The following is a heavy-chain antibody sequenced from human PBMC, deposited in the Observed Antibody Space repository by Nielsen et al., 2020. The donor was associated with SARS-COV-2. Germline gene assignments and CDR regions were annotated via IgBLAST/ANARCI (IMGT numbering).Heavy chain of an antibody. CDR2: ISYAGTNK. CDR1: GFTFSSKG. J-gene: IGHJ4*02. Sequence: GGSLRLSCAASGFTFSSKGMHWVRQAPGKGLEWVAVISYAGTNKDYADSVKGRFTISRDNSKNTLYLQMSSLRAEDTAVYYCAKDDGYCYGGSCYFFDYWGQGTLVTVSS. V-gene: IGHV3-30*19. CDR3: AKDDGYCYGGSCYFFDY. D-gene: IGHD2-15*01.